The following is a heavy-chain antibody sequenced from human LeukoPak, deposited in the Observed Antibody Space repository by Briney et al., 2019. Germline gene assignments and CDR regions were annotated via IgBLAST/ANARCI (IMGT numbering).Heavy chain of an antibody. V-gene: IGHV3-21*01. CDR3: ARDSSSGWYNYFDY. J-gene: IGHJ4*02. CDR1: GFTFSSYS. CDR2: ISSSSSYI. D-gene: IGHD6-19*01. Sequence: GGSLRLSCAASGFTFSSYSMNWVRQAPGQGLEWVSSISSSSSYIYYADSVKGRFTISRDNAKNSLYLQMNSLRAEDTAVYYCARDSSSGWYNYFDYWGQGTLVTVSS.